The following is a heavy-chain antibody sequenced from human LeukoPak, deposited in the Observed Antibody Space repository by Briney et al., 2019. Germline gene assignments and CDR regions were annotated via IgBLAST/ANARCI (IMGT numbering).Heavy chain of an antibody. CDR2: ISYDGSNK. CDR1: GFTFSSYA. CDR3: ARDSVLTMVRGVYDY. Sequence: GGSLRLSCAASGFTFSSYAMHWVRQAPGKGGEGVAVISYDGSNKFYADSVKGRFTISRDNSKNTLYLQMNSLRAEDTAVYYCARDSVLTMVRGVYDYWGQGTLVTVSS. D-gene: IGHD3-10*01. V-gene: IGHV3-30-3*01. J-gene: IGHJ4*02.